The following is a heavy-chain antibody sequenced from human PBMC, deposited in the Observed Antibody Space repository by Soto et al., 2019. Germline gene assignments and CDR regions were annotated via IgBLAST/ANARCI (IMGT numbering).Heavy chain of an antibody. CDR1: GYTFSNYA. Sequence: QVQLVQSGAEEKKPGASVKVSCKTSGYTFSNYAMHWVRQAPGQGLEWMGWINTGNGDTKYSQKLQGRVTISRDTSASAAYMELSSLRSEDTALYYCALLGAIYLGDYWGQGTLITVSS. V-gene: IGHV1-3*04. CDR3: ALLGAIYLGDY. J-gene: IGHJ4*02. CDR2: INTGNGDT. D-gene: IGHD3-3*01.